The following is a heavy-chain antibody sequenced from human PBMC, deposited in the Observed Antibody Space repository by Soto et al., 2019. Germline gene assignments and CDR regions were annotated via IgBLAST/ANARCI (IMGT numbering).Heavy chain of an antibody. CDR2: ISNDGRRK. Sequence: PGGSRRPSCAASGFSLSTNTMHWVRQVPGKGLEWGASISNDGRRKYYADFVKGRFTISRDTANNILYMEMNSLRAEGTSLYYCARVATAMSYDFWGQGTQVTVSS. CDR3: ARVATAMSYDF. CDR1: GFSLSTNT. J-gene: IGHJ4*02. V-gene: IGHV3-30*04.